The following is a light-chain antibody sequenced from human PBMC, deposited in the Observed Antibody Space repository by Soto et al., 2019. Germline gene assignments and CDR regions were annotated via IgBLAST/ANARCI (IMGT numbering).Light chain of an antibody. J-gene: IGLJ2*01. CDR2: SNN. CDR1: SSNIGTNT. CDR3: ATWDDSLSVPV. Sequence: SVLTQPPSASGTPGQRVPMSCSGSSSNIGTNTVNWYQQLPGTAPRLLIYSNNQRPSGVPDRFSGSKSGTSASLAISGLQSDDEAVYYCATWDDSLSVPVFGGGTKLTVL. V-gene: IGLV1-44*01.